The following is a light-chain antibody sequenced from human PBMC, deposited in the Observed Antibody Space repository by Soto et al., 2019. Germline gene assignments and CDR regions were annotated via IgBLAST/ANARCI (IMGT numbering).Light chain of an antibody. CDR2: DVS. J-gene: IGLJ2*01. V-gene: IGLV2-11*01. CDR1: SSDVGGYNY. CDR3: CSYAGSSV. Sequence: QSALTQPRSVSGSPGQSVTISCTGTSSDVGGYNYVSWYQQHPGKAPNLMIYDVSKRPSGVPDRFSGSKSGNTASLTISGLQAEDEADYSCCSYAGSSVFGGGTKLTVL.